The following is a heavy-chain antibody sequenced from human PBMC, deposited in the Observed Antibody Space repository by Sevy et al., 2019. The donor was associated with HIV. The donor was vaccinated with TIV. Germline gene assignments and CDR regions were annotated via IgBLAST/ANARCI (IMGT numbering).Heavy chain of an antibody. V-gene: IGHV3-9*01. CDR1: GFTFDDYA. CDR2: ISWNSGSI. D-gene: IGHD1-1*01. J-gene: IGHJ3*02. CDR3: AKVAGTTGMAEAFDI. Sequence: GGSLRLSCAASGFTFDDYAMHWVRQAPGKGLEWVSGISWNSGSIGYADSVKGRFTISRDNAKNSLYLQMNSLRAEDTALYYCAKVAGTTGMAEAFDIWGQGTMVTVSS.